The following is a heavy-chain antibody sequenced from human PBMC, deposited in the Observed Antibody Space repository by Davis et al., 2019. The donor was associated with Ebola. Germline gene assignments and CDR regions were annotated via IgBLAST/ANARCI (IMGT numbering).Heavy chain of an antibody. CDR1: GFAFSSSA. CDR2: LRGSGGST. CDR3: AKKGHCSGGSCYPLDY. Sequence: PGGSLRLSCAASGFAFSSSAMHWVRQAPGKGLEWVPALRGSGGSTYYADSVKGRFTISSDDSKNTLDLQMNSLRAEDTAVYYCAKKGHCSGGSCYPLDYWGQGSLVTVSS. D-gene: IGHD2-15*01. J-gene: IGHJ4*02. V-gene: IGHV3-23*01.